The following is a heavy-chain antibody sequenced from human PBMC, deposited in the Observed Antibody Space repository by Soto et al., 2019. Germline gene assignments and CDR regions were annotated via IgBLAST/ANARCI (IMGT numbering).Heavy chain of an antibody. J-gene: IGHJ4*01. D-gene: IGHD1-26*01. CDR3: ARGEQYSGRIFDY. CDR1: GDSVSSNSAG. CDR2: TYYRSKWYY. V-gene: IGHV6-1*01. Sequence: SQTLSLTCAITGDSVSSNSAGWSWVRQSPSRGLEWLGRTYYRSKWYYEYAVSVRGRITINPDTSKNQYSLQMNSVTPEDTAVYFCARGEQYSGRIFDYWGQGTLVTVSS.